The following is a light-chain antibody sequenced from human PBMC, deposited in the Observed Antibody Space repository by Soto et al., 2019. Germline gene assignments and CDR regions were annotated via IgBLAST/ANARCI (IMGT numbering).Light chain of an antibody. CDR2: EVT. CDR3: SSYGGNNNYVI. Sequence: QSVLTQPPSASGSPGQSVTIPCSETSGDIGANNYVSWYQQHPGKAPKFLISEVTKRPSGVPDRFSGSKSGNTASLTVSGLKGDDEADYYCSSYGGNNNYVIFGGGTKLTVL. V-gene: IGLV2-8*01. CDR1: SGDIGANNY. J-gene: IGLJ2*01.